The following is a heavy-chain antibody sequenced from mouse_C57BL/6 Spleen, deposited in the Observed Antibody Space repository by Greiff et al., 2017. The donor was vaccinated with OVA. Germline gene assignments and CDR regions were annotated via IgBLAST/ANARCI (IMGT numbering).Heavy chain of an antibody. CDR2: ISYDGSN. CDR3: ARNYGSYWYFDV. Sequence: EVQRVESGPGLVKPSQSLSLTCSVTGYSITSGYYWNWIRQFPGNKLEWMGYISYDGSNNYNPSLKNRISITRDTSKNQFFLKLNSVTTEDTATYYCARNYGSYWYFDVWGTGTTVTVSS. V-gene: IGHV3-6*01. CDR1: GYSITSGYY. D-gene: IGHD1-1*01. J-gene: IGHJ1*03.